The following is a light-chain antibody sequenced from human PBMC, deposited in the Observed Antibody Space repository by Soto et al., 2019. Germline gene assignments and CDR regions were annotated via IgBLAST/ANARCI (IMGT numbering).Light chain of an antibody. V-gene: IGLV1-47*01. J-gene: IGLJ3*02. CDR3: AAWDDSLSGRV. Sequence: QAVVTQPPSASGTPGQRVTISCSGSRSNIGSNYVYWYQQLPGTAPKLLMYRNDQRPSGVPDRFSGSKSGTSGSLAISGLRSEDEADYYCAAWDDSLSGRVFGGGTKLTVL. CDR1: RSNIGSNY. CDR2: RND.